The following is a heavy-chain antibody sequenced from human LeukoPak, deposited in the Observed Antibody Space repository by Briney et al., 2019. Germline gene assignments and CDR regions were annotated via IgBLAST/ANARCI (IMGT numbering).Heavy chain of an antibody. Sequence: GGSLRLSCAASGFTFSSYEMNWVRQAPGKGLEWVSSISSSSSYIYYADSVKGRFTISRDNAKNSLYLQMNSLRAEDTAVYYCARKYGSGSYYYMDVWGKGTTVTVSS. J-gene: IGHJ6*03. CDR3: ARKYGSGSYYYMDV. D-gene: IGHD3-10*01. CDR1: GFTFSSYE. V-gene: IGHV3-21*01. CDR2: ISSSSSYI.